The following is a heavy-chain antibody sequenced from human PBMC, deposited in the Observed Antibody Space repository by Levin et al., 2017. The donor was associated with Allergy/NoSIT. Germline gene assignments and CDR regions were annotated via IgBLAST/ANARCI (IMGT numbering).Heavy chain of an antibody. CDR3: AKESYTSSRVDY. Sequence: SCAASGFTFSNYALTWVRQAPGKGLEWVSTVSAGVLITYYADSVKGRFTISRDNSKNTLFLQMNSLSADDTAVYYCAKESYTSSRVDYWGQGTLVTGSS. CDR1: GFTFSNYA. V-gene: IGHV3-23*01. D-gene: IGHD6-13*01. J-gene: IGHJ4*01. CDR2: VSAGVLIT.